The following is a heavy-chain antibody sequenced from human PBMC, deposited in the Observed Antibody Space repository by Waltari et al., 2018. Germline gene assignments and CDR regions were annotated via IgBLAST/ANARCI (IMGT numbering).Heavy chain of an antibody. CDR2: ISSSGSTI. V-gene: IGHV3-48*03. CDR3: ARDQREMATIAGFDY. D-gene: IGHD5-12*01. CDR1: GFTFSSYE. Sequence: EVQLVESGGGLVQPGGSLRPSCAASGFTFSSYEMNWVRQAPGKGLEWVSYISSSGSTIYYADSVKGRFTISRDNAKNSLYLQMNSLRAEDTAVYYCARDQREMATIAGFDYWGQGTLVTVSS. J-gene: IGHJ4*02.